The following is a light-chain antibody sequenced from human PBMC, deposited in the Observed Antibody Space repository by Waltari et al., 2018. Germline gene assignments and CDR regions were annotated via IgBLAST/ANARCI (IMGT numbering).Light chain of an antibody. CDR3: CSYAGSGTYV. Sequence: QSALTQSASVSGSPGQSITISCTGTSSDVGTYNYVSWYQQHPGKAPRLIIYDVNKRPSGISNRFSGSKSGNTASLTISGLQAEDEADYYCCSYAGSGTYVFGSGTKVTVL. J-gene: IGLJ1*01. CDR2: DVN. CDR1: SSDVGTYNY. V-gene: IGLV2-23*02.